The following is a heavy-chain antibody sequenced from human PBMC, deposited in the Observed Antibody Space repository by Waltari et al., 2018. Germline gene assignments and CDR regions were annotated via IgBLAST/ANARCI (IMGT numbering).Heavy chain of an antibody. CDR1: GFTVRLNY. D-gene: IGHD3-10*01. J-gene: IGHJ4*02. CDR3: ARATYSYGSGSYPFDY. Sequence: EVQLVESGGGLIQPGGSLRLSCAASGFTVRLNYITWFPQAPGKGLEWVSVIYSGGTTYYADSVKGRFTISRDNSKNTLYLQMNRLTAEDTAVYYCARATYSYGSGSYPFDYWGQGTLVTVSS. CDR2: IYSGGTT. V-gene: IGHV3-53*01.